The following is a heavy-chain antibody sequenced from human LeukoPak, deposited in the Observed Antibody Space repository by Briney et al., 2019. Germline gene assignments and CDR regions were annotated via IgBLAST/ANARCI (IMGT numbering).Heavy chain of an antibody. D-gene: IGHD3-22*01. Sequence: GGSLRLSCAASGFTFSSYAMSWVRQAPGKGLEWVSAISGSGGSTYYADSVKGRFTISRGNSKNTLYLQMNSLRAEDTAVCYCAKDLDSSGYYLTFDYWGQGTLVTVSS. CDR1: GFTFSSYA. V-gene: IGHV3-23*01. J-gene: IGHJ4*02. CDR2: ISGSGGST. CDR3: AKDLDSSGYYLTFDY.